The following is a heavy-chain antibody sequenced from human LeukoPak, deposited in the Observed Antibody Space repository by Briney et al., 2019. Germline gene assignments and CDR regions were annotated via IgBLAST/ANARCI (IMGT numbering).Heavy chain of an antibody. D-gene: IGHD6-13*01. CDR1: GGSISSYY. V-gene: IGHV4-59*01. J-gene: IGHJ1*01. CDR3: ARYGAAAGTWYFQH. Sequence: SETLSLTCTVSGGSISSYYWSWIRQPPRKGLEWIGYIYYSGSTNYNPSLKSRVTISVDTSKNQFSLKLSSVTAADTAVYYCARYGAAAGTWYFQHWGQGTLVTVSS. CDR2: IYYSGST.